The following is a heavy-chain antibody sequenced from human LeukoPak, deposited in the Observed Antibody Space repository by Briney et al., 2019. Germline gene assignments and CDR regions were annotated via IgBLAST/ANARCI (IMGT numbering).Heavy chain of an antibody. Sequence: SETLSLTCTVSGASINSGSYYWTWIRQPAGKGLEWIGRIYTSGSTNYNPSLKSRVTISVDTSKNQFSLKLSSVTAADTAVYYCARGLNYDFWSGPYYYYMDVWGKGTTVTVSS. CDR3: ARGLNYDFWSGPYYYYMDV. J-gene: IGHJ6*03. CDR2: IYTSGST. D-gene: IGHD3-3*01. V-gene: IGHV4-61*02. CDR1: GASINSGSYY.